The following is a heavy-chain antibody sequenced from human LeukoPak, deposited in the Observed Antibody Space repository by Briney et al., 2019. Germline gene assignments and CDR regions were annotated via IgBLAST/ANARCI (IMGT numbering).Heavy chain of an antibody. CDR1: GYTFTRYH. CDR2: INPSGGPA. D-gene: IGHD6-19*01. CDR3: ARAKAAVAIDY. Sequence: ASVTVSCKASGYTFTRYHIHWVRQAPGQGLEWMGVINPSGGPATYAQKFQGRVTLTRDASTTTVYMEVNSLRSDDTAVYYCARAKAAVAIDYWGQGTLVTVSS. V-gene: IGHV1-46*01. J-gene: IGHJ4*02.